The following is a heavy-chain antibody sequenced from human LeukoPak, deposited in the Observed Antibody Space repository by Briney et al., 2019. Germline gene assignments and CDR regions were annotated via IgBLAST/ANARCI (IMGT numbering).Heavy chain of an antibody. Sequence: ASVKVSCKASGYTFTGYFMHWVRQAPGQGLEWMGWINPNSGGTKYAQKFQGRVTMTRDTSISTAYMELSRLRSDDTAVYYCARSSVYDLAFDHWGQGTLVTVSS. CDR2: INPNSGGT. V-gene: IGHV1-2*02. D-gene: IGHD2/OR15-2a*01. CDR1: GYTFTGYF. CDR3: ARSSVYDLAFDH. J-gene: IGHJ4*02.